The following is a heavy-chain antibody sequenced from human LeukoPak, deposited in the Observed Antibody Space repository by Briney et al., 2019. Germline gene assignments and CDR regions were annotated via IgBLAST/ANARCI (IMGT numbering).Heavy chain of an antibody. CDR1: GGSISSSSYY. J-gene: IGHJ4*02. D-gene: IGHD5-24*01. CDR3: ARNTLMATTNPFDY. V-gene: IGHV4-39*07. CDR2: IYYSGST. Sequence: PSETLSLTCTVSGGSISSSSYYWGWIRQSPGKGLEWIGSIYYSGSTYYNPSLKSRVTISVDTSKNQFSLKLSSVTAADTAVYYCARNTLMATTNPFDYWGQGTLVTVST.